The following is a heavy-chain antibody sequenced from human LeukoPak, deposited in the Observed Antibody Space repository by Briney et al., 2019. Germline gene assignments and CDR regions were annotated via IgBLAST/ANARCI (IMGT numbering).Heavy chain of an antibody. CDR1: GFSFSTYT. Sequence: GGSLRLSCAASGFSFSTYTMAWVRQAPGGGLEWVSGISGDGGSTYYADAVKGRFAISRDNSKSTLYLQMNGLRAEDTAMYYCAKDFGRNLGGPGYWGRGTLVTVSS. J-gene: IGHJ4*02. D-gene: IGHD3-10*01. CDR3: AKDFGRNLGGPGY. CDR2: ISGDGGST. V-gene: IGHV3-23*01.